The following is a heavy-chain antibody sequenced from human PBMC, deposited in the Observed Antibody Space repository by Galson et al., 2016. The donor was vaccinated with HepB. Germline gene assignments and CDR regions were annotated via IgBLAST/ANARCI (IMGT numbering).Heavy chain of an antibody. V-gene: IGHV2-5*01. Sequence: PALVKPTQTLTLTCTFSGFSLNTRDVAVAWIRQPPGKALEWLARIHWNDAKRSSPSLKSRLSITKDTSKNQVVLTITDLDPVDKATYYFAHHTNWIIDYWGQGLLVTVSS. J-gene: IGHJ4*02. CDR1: GFSLNTRDVA. CDR3: AHHTNWIIDY. D-gene: IGHD1-1*01. CDR2: IHWNDAK.